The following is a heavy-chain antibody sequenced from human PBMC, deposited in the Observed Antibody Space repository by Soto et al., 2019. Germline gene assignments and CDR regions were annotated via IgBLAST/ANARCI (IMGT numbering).Heavy chain of an antibody. Sequence: PSETLSLTCAAYGGSFSGYYWSWIRQPPGKGLEWIGEINHSGSTNYNPSLTSRVTISVDTSKNQFSLKLSSVTAADTAVYYWASQGGDTAMVNWFDPWGQGTLVTVSS. CDR3: ASQGGDTAMVNWFDP. J-gene: IGHJ5*02. V-gene: IGHV4-34*01. D-gene: IGHD5-18*01. CDR2: INHSGST. CDR1: GGSFSGYY.